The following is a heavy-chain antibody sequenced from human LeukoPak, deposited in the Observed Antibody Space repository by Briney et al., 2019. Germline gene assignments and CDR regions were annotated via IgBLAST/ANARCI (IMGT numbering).Heavy chain of an antibody. CDR3: AKGHYDTGILDY. D-gene: IGHD3-10*01. Sequence: PGGSLRLSCAASGFTFSSYEMNWVRQAPGKGLEWVSYISTSSSTMDYADSVKGRFTISRDNAKNSLYLQMNSLRAEDTAVYYCAKGHYDTGILDYWGQGTLVTVSS. CDR1: GFTFSSYE. J-gene: IGHJ4*02. V-gene: IGHV3-48*03. CDR2: ISTSSSTM.